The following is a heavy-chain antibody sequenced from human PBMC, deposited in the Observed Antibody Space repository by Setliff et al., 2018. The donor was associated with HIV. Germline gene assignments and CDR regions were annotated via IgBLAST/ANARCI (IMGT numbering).Heavy chain of an antibody. V-gene: IGHV4-39*07. CDR1: GGSISSNIYF. J-gene: IGHJ4*02. CDR3: ARGSIDLGSYRNAYYFDF. Sequence: PSETLSLTCTVSGGSISSNIYFWGWIRQPPGKGLEWIGSIYYSGSTKHNPSLKSRVTISIDTSENQFSLKVTSVTAADTAVYYCARGSIDLGSYRNAYYFDFWGQGVLVTVSS. CDR2: IYYSGST. D-gene: IGHD1-26*01.